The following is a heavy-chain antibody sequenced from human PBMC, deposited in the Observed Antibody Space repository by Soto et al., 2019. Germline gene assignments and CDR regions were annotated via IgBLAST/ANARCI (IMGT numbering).Heavy chain of an antibody. CDR2: INPSGGST. D-gene: IGHD1-26*01. J-gene: IGHJ4*02. CDR3: ARERGA. CDR1: GYTFTDYR. V-gene: IGHV1-46*01. Sequence: QVQLVQSGAEVKEPGASVKVSCKASGYTFTDYRMHWVRQAPGQGLEWMGMINPSGGSTTYAQKFQCRVTMTRDTATTTVYMERSSLRSEDTAVYYCARERGAWGQGTLVTVSS.